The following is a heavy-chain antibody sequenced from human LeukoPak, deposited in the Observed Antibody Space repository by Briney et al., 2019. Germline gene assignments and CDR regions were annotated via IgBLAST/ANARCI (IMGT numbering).Heavy chain of an antibody. J-gene: IGHJ4*02. CDR2: ISGSGGST. CDR1: GFTFSSYA. V-gene: IGHV3-23*01. Sequence: GGSLRLSCAASGFTFSSYAMSWVRQAPGKGLEWVSAISGSGGSTYYADSVKGRFTISRDNSKNTLYLQMNSLRAEDTAVYCCAKGVSNYYGSGSYYVYDYWGQGTLVTVSS. D-gene: IGHD3-10*01. CDR3: AKGVSNYYGSGSYYVYDY.